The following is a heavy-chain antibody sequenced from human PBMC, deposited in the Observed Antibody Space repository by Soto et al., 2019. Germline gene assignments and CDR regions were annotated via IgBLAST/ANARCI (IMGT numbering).Heavy chain of an antibody. CDR2: IRSETYGGTT. J-gene: IGHJ6*02. D-gene: IGHD6-6*01. V-gene: IGHV3-49*04. Sequence: GGSLRLSCTASGFTFGDYAVSWVRQAPGKGLVWVTFIRSETYGGTTEYAASVKGRFTISRDDSKSIAYLKMNSLKTEDTAVYYCTVSPGYYYYYGMDVWGQGTTVTVSS. CDR3: TVSPGYYYYYGMDV. CDR1: GFTFGDYA.